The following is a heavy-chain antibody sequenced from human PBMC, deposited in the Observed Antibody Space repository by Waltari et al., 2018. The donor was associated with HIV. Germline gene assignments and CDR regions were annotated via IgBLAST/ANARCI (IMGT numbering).Heavy chain of an antibody. J-gene: IGHJ6*02. D-gene: IGHD3-3*01. Sequence: QVVLQQSGPGLLKSSQTLSLTCAISGDTVSLSISAWNWIRKSPSRGLEWLGRTYYRSKWYSDYALSVRSRITIRADTYKNQFSLQLKSGTPEDTAVYFCARDGHGEYYYYGVDVWGLGTTITVS. CDR2: TYYRSKWYS. V-gene: IGHV6-1*01. CDR1: GDTVSLSISA. CDR3: ARDGHGEYYYYGVDV.